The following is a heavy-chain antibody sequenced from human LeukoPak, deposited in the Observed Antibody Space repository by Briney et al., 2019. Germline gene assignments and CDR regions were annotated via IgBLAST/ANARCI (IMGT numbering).Heavy chain of an antibody. V-gene: IGHV4-30-4*01. J-gene: IGHJ4*02. CDR2: IYFSGST. CDR1: GGSISSDDYF. Sequence: SQTLSLTCTVSGGSISSDDYFWIWIRQPPGKGLEWIGYIYFSGSTYYNPSLKSRATISVEQSKNQFSLKLSSVTAADTAVYYCARYYDILTGYFDFWGQGTLVTVSS. D-gene: IGHD3-9*01. CDR3: ARYYDILTGYFDF.